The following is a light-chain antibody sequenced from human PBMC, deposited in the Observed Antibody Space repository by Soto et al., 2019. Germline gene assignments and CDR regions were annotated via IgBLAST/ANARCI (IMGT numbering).Light chain of an antibody. CDR1: QSVSSY. CDR3: QQRSYWPPYT. Sequence: EIVLTQSPATLSLSPGERATLSCRASQSVSSYLAWYQQKPGQAPRLLIYDASNRATGIPTRFSGSGSGTDITLTISSLEPEDFAVYYCQQRSYWPPYTFGQGTKLEIK. V-gene: IGKV3-11*01. CDR2: DAS. J-gene: IGKJ2*01.